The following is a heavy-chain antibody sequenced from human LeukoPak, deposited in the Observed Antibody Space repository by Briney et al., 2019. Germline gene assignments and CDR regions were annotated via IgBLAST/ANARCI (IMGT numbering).Heavy chain of an antibody. V-gene: IGHV1-8*02. CDR2: MNLNSGNT. CDR3: ARAGGYCGRISCPYYFDY. J-gene: IGHJ4*02. CDR1: GYTFTGYY. Sequence: ASVKVSCKASGYTFTGYYMHWVRQATGQGLEWMGWMNLNSGNTGYAQKFQGRVTMTRNTSISTAYMELSSLRSEDTAVYYCARAGGYCGRISCPYYFDYWGQGSLVAVSS. D-gene: IGHD2-15*01.